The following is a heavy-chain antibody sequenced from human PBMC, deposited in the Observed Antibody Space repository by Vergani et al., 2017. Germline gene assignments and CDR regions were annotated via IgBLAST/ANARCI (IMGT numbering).Heavy chain of an antibody. Sequence: QVQLVQSGAEVKKPGSSVKVSCKASGGTFSSYAISWVRQAPGQGLEWMGGINPIFGTANYVQKFQGRVTITADESTSTAYMEMSSLRSDDTAVYYCARGTFKEDTASMFEYYYYYYVDVWGKGTTVTVSS. CDR1: GGTFSSYA. CDR3: ARGTFKEDTASMFEYYYYYYVDV. CDR2: INPIFGTA. V-gene: IGHV1-69*01. J-gene: IGHJ6*03. D-gene: IGHD5-18*01.